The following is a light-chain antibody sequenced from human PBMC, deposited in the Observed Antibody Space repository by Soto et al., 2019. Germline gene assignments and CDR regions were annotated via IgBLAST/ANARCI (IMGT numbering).Light chain of an antibody. CDR2: GAS. CDR1: QTVFSNY. J-gene: IGKJ5*01. V-gene: IGKV3D-20*02. Sequence: EIVLTQYPDTLSLSHGERATLSCRATQTVFSNYIGWYQQKPGQAPRRLIFGASIRATGIPDRFSGSGSGTDFTLTINCLEPDDFAVYYCQQRDSWPITFGQGTLLEIK. CDR3: QQRDSWPIT.